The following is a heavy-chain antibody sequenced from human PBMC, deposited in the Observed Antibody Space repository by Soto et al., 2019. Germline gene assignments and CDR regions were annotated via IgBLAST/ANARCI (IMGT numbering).Heavy chain of an antibody. CDR3: ARGRLDYDSSGYYYVGYFQH. Sequence: SETLSLTCNVSGDSISSSFYYWGWIRQPPGKGLEWIGAIYYSGTTYYNPSLKTRVSLFLHTSENQFSLRLTSVTAADTAVYYCARGRLDYDSSGYYYVGYFQHWGQGTLVTVSS. CDR1: GDSISSSFYY. CDR2: IYYSGTT. V-gene: IGHV4-39*02. D-gene: IGHD3-22*01. J-gene: IGHJ1*01.